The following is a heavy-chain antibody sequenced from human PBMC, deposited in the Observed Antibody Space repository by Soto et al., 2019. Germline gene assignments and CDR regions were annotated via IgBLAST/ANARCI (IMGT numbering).Heavy chain of an antibody. J-gene: IGHJ6*02. CDR1: GYSFTSYW. CDR2: IDPSDSYT. CDR3: SRGLDNGDQGYYYYGMDV. V-gene: IGHV5-10-1*01. Sequence: GESLKISCKGSGYSFTSYWISWVRQMPGKGLEWMGRIDPSDSYTNYSPSFQGHVTISADKSISTAYLQWSSLKASDTAMYYWSRGLDNGDQGYYYYGMDVWGQGTTVTVSS. D-gene: IGHD3-10*01.